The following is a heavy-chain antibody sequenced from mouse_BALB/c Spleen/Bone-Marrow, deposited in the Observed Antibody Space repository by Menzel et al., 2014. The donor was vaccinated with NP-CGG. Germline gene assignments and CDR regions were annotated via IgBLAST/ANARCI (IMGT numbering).Heavy chain of an antibody. Sequence: EVKLVESGGGLVKPGGSLKLSCAASGFTFSSYAMSWVRPTPEKRLEWVASISSGGSTYYPDSVKGRFTISRDNARNILYLQMSSLRSEDTAMYYCARDGSSYYAMDYWGQGTSVTVSS. CDR2: ISSGGST. D-gene: IGHD1-1*01. V-gene: IGHV5-6-5*01. CDR3: ARDGSSYYAMDY. CDR1: GFTFSSYA. J-gene: IGHJ4*01.